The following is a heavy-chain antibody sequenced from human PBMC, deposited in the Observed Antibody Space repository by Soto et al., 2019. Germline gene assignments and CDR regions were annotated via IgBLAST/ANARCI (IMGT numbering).Heavy chain of an antibody. D-gene: IGHD2-2*01. CDR2: ISWNSGNT. J-gene: IGHJ4*02. V-gene: IGHV3-9*01. CDR1: GFTFDDFA. CDR3: AKDTSFQLLHKGTFYS. Sequence: EVQLVESGGGLVQPGRSLRLSCAASGFTFDDFAMHWVRQAPGRGLEWVSCISWNSGNTGYADSVRGRFTFSRDNAKNSLYLQMNSLRAEDTAVYYCAKDTSFQLLHKGTFYSWGQGTLVTVSS.